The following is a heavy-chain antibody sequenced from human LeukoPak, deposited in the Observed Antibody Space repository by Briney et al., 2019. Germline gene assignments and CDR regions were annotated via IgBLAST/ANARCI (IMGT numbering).Heavy chain of an antibody. J-gene: IGHJ3*02. CDR3: ARVVPLRYYYDSSGRGAFDI. CDR2: IYYSGST. D-gene: IGHD3-22*01. V-gene: IGHV4-59*01. CDR1: GGSISSYY. Sequence: SETLSLTCTVSGGSISSYYWSWIRQPPGKGLEWIGYIYYSGSTNYNPSLKSRVTISVDTSKNQFSLKLSSVTAADTAVYYCARVVPLRYYYDSSGRGAFDIWGQGTMVTVSS.